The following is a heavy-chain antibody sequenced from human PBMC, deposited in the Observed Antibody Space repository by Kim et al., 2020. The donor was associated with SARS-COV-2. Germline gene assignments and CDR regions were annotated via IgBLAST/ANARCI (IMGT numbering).Heavy chain of an antibody. D-gene: IGHD3-3*01. CDR1: GGSFSGYY. V-gene: IGHV4-34*01. Sequence: SETLSLTCAVYGGSFSGYYWSWIRQPPRKGLEWIGEINHSGSTNYNPSLKSRVTISVDTSKNQFSLKLSSVTAADTAVYYCARGRVYDFWSGYYMPNWFDPWGQGTLVTVSS. CDR2: INHSGST. J-gene: IGHJ5*02. CDR3: ARGRVYDFWSGYYMPNWFDP.